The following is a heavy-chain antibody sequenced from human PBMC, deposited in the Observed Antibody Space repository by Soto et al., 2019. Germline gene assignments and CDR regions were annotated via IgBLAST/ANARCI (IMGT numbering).Heavy chain of an antibody. CDR1: GYTFISYY. CDR3: ARDHVDTPMTNFDY. Sequence: QVQLVQSGAEVKKPGASVKVSCRTSGYTFISYYIHWVRQAPGQGLEWMGLINPTDAYTDYAQKFHGRITXXKXTXXSIVYMELSSLRSEDTAIYYCARDHVDTPMTNFDYWGQGTLVTVSS. J-gene: IGHJ4*02. D-gene: IGHD5-18*01. V-gene: IGHV1-46*01. CDR2: INPTDAYT.